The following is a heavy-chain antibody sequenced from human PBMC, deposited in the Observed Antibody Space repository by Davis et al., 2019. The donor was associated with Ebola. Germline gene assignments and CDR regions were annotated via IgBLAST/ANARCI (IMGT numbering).Heavy chain of an antibody. D-gene: IGHD1-1*01. CDR3: ARALESQPGAGDY. CDR1: GGSVSSGYYY. J-gene: IGHJ4*02. CDR2: IYYSGST. Sequence: SETLSLTCTVSGGSVSSGYYYWSWVRQPPGKGLEWIGYIYYSGSTKNNPSLKSRVTISVDTSKNQFSLKLSSVTAADTAVYYCARALESQPGAGDYWGQGTLVTVSS. V-gene: IGHV4-61*01.